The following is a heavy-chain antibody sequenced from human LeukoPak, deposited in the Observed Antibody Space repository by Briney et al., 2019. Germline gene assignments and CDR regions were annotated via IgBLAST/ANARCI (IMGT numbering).Heavy chain of an antibody. V-gene: IGHV3-30-3*01. CDR1: EFTFSNYA. Sequence: PGGSLRLSCAASEFTFSNYALHWVRQAPGKGLQWVAVISYDGNTIHYADSVKGRFIISRDTSKNTLYLQMNSLRAEDTAVYYCARDVAASGIQGYWGQGTLVTVSS. D-gene: IGHD3-10*01. CDR3: ARDVAASGIQGY. CDR2: ISYDGNTI. J-gene: IGHJ4*02.